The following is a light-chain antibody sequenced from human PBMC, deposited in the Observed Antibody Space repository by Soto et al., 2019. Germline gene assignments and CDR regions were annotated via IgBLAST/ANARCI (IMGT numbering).Light chain of an antibody. J-gene: IGLJ2*01. CDR2: GNS. CDR3: CSYAGSYTAL. V-gene: IGLV1-40*01. CDR1: SSNIGAGYD. Sequence: QSVLTQPPSVSGAPGQRVTISCTGSSSNIGAGYDVHWYQQLPGTAPKLLIYGNSNRPSGVPDRFSGSKSGTSASLAITGLQAEDEADYYCCSYAGSYTALFGGGTKVTAL.